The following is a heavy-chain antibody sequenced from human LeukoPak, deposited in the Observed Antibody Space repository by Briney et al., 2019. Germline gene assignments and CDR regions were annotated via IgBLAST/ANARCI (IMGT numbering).Heavy chain of an antibody. V-gene: IGHV1-69*02. CDR2: IIPIFGIA. Sequence: SVKVSCKASGGTFSSYTISWVRQAPGQGLEWMGRIIPIFGIANYAQKFQGRVTITADKSTSTAYMELSSLRSEDTAVYYCASRYSGYDGEVDYWGQGTLVTVSS. CDR3: ASRYSGYDGEVDY. J-gene: IGHJ4*02. D-gene: IGHD5-12*01. CDR1: GGTFSSYT.